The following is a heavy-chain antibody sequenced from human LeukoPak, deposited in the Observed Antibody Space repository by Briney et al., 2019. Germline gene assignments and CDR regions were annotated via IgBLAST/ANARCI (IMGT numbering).Heavy chain of an antibody. CDR2: MNPNSGNT. J-gene: IGHJ3*02. CDR1: GYTFTSYD. D-gene: IGHD1-1*01. CDR3: ACASETVLDAFDI. Sequence: GESLKISCKGSGYTFTSYDINWVRQATGQGLERMGWMNPNSGNTGYAQKFQGRVTITRNTSISTAYMELSSLRSEDTAVYYCACASETVLDAFDIWGQGTMVTVSS. V-gene: IGHV1-8*03.